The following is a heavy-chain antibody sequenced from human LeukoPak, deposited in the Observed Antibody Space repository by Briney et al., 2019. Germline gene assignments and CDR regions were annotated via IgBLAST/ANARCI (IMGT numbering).Heavy chain of an antibody. J-gene: IGHJ4*02. V-gene: IGHV4-34*01. CDR1: GGSFSGYY. CDR3: AGASQQPKTFDY. CDR2: INHSGST. Sequence: SETLSLTCAVYGGSFSGYYWSWIRQPPGKGLEWIGEINHSGSTNYNPSLKSRVTISVDTSKNQFSLKLSSVTAADTAVYYCAGASQQPKTFDYWGQGTLVTVSS. D-gene: IGHD6-13*01.